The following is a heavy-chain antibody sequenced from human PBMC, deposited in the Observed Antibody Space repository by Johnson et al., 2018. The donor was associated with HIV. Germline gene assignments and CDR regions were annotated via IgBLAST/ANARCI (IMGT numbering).Heavy chain of an antibody. D-gene: IGHD2-2*01. CDR2: ISNEGEGK. CDR1: GFTFSRYA. J-gene: IGHJ3*02. Sequence: QVQLVESGGGVVQPGRSLRLSCAASGFTFSRYAMHWVRQAPGKGLDWVAVISNEGEGKYYADSVKGRFTISRDNAKNSLYLQMNSLRGEDSALSYCARGGLGYQNIHDAFDIWGQGTIVTVSS. V-gene: IGHV3-30*03. CDR3: ARGGLGYQNIHDAFDI.